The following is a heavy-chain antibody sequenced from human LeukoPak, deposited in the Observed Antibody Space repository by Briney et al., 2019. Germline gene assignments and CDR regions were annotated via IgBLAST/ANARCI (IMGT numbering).Heavy chain of an antibody. CDR3: ARDRGAVAGLPYYFDY. J-gene: IGHJ4*02. Sequence: SQTLSLTCAISGDSVSSNSAAWNWIRQSPSRGLEWLGRKYYRSKWYNDYAVSVKSRITINPDTSKNQFSLQLNSVTPEDTAVYYCARDRGAVAGLPYYFDYWGQGTLVTVSS. CDR2: KYYRSKWYN. CDR1: GDSVSSNSAA. D-gene: IGHD6-19*01. V-gene: IGHV6-1*01.